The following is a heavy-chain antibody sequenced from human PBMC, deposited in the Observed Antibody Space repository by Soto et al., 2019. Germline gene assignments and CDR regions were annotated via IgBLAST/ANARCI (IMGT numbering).Heavy chain of an antibody. J-gene: IGHJ5*02. D-gene: IGHD2-2*01. CDR3: AKELIVVVPAPRVNWFDP. CDR2: ISGSGGST. Sequence: GGSLRLSCAASGFTLSSYAMSWVRQAPGKGLEWVSAISGSGGSTYYADSVKGRFTISRDNSKNTLYLQMNSLRAEDTAVYYCAKELIVVVPAPRVNWFDPWGQGTLVTVSS. CDR1: GFTLSSYA. V-gene: IGHV3-23*01.